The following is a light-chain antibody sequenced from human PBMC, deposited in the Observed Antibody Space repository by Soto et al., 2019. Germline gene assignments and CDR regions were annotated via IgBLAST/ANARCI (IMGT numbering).Light chain of an antibody. CDR2: EVS. CDR3: SSYAGSNNLV. J-gene: IGLJ2*01. CDR1: SSDLGGYNY. Sequence: QSALTQPPSASGSPGQSVTISCTGTSSDLGGYNYVSWYQQHPGNAPKLLIYEVSKRPSGVPDRFAGSKSGNTASLTVSGLQAEYEADYYCSSYAGSNNLVFGGGTKVTVL. V-gene: IGLV2-8*01.